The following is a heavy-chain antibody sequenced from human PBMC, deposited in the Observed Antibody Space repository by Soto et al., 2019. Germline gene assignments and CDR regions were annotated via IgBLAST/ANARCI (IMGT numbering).Heavy chain of an antibody. CDR2: IYYDDGST. J-gene: IGHJ6*02. V-gene: IGHV3-53*01. CDR1: GVTVSTNY. D-gene: IGHD6-13*01. CDR3: ASGQQVILRYYYGLDV. Sequence: GGSLRLSWAVSGVTVSTNYMRRVRQAPGKGLEWVSVIYYDDGSTYYADSVKGRFSISRDSSRNTLYLQMNSLRAEDTAVYYCASGQQVILRYYYGLDVWGQGTTVTVSS.